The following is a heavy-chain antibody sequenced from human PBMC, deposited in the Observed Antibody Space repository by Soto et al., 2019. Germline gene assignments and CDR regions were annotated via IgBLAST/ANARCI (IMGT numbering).Heavy chain of an antibody. J-gene: IGHJ6*02. CDR1: GGSISSGGYY. D-gene: IGHD2-21*01. CDR3: AASCVGCGGFNYYGMDV. Sequence: QVQLQESGPGLVKPSQTLSLTCTVSGGSISSGGYYWSWIRQHPGKGLEWIGYIYYSGSTYCNPSLKSRVTISVDTSKNQFSLKLSSVTAADTAVYYRAASCVGCGGFNYYGMDVWGQGTTVTVSS. V-gene: IGHV4-31*03. CDR2: IYYSGST.